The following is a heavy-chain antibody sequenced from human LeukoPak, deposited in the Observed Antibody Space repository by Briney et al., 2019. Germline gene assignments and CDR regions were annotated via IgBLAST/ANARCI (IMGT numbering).Heavy chain of an antibody. CDR2: ISAYNGNT. CDR1: GYTFTSYG. CDR3: ARDPYDFWSGSYYYMDV. D-gene: IGHD3-3*01. J-gene: IGHJ6*03. V-gene: IGHV1-18*01. Sequence: ASVKVSCKASGYTFTSYGISWVRQAPGQGLEGMGWISAYNGNTNYAQKLQGRVTITADESTSTAYMELSSLRSEDTAVYYCARDPYDFWSGSYYYMDVWGKGTTVTVSS.